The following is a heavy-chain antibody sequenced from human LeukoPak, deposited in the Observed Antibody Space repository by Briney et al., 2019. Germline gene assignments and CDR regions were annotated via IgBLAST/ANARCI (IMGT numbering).Heavy chain of an antibody. CDR2: IYYSGSA. CDR1: GGSISSSSYY. D-gene: IGHD3-22*01. CDR3: ARRLYDSSGYYPFDP. V-gene: IGHV4-39*07. Sequence: SETLSLTCTVSGGSISSSSYYWGWIRQPPGKGLEWIGSIYYSGSAYYNPSLKSRVTISVDTSKNQFSLKLSSVTAADTAVYYCARRLYDSSGYYPFDPWGQGTLVTVSS. J-gene: IGHJ5*02.